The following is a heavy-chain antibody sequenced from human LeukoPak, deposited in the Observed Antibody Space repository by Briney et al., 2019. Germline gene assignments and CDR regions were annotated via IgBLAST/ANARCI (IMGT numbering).Heavy chain of an antibody. CDR2: ISGSGGST. D-gene: IGHD3-22*01. CDR3: ARGPIDYYYDSSGYDY. CDR1: GFTFSSYA. Sequence: GGSLRLSCAASGFTFSSYAMSWVRQAPGKGLEWVSAISGSGGSTYYADSVKGRSTISRDNSKNTLYLQMNSLRAEDTAVYYCARGPIDYYYDSSGYDYWGQGTLVTVSS. J-gene: IGHJ4*02. V-gene: IGHV3-23*01.